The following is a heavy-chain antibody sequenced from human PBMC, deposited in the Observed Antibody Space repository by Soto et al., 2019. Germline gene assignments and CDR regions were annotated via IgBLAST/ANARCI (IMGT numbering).Heavy chain of an antibody. D-gene: IGHD3-9*01. CDR2: IYYSGST. CDR3: ARTILTGYYTRTYYFDY. J-gene: IGHJ4*02. V-gene: IGHV4-59*01. Sequence: SETLSLTCTVSGGSISSYYWSWIRQPPGKGLEWIGYIYYSGSTNYNPSLKSRVTISVDTSKNQFSLKLSSVTAADTAVYYCARTILTGYYTRTYYFDYWGQGTLVTVSS. CDR1: GGSISSYY.